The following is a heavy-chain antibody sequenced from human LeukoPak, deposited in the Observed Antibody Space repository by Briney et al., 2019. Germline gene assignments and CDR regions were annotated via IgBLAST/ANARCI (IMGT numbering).Heavy chain of an antibody. V-gene: IGHV3-30*02. D-gene: IGHD2-2*01. CDR3: AKDKWEEVPAAIFDY. Sequence: GGSLRLSCAASGFTFSSYGMHWVRQAPGKGLEWVAFIRYDGSNKYYADSVKGRFTISRDNSKNTLYLQMNSLRAEDTAVYYCAKDKWEEVPAAIFDYWGQGTLVTVSS. CDR2: IRYDGSNK. J-gene: IGHJ4*02. CDR1: GFTFSSYG.